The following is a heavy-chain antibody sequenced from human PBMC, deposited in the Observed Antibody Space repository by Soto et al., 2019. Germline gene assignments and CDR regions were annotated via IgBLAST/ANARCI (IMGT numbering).Heavy chain of an antibody. CDR1: GFTFSSYS. J-gene: IGHJ4*02. D-gene: IGHD6-13*01. CDR2: ISSSSSYI. V-gene: IGHV3-21*01. Sequence: GESLKISCAASGFTFSSYSMNWVRQAPGKGLEWVSSISSSSSYIYYADSVKGRFTISRDNAKNSLYLQMNSLRAEDTAVYYCARDHREAAAGIAIDYWGQGTLVTVSS. CDR3: ARDHREAAAGIAIDY.